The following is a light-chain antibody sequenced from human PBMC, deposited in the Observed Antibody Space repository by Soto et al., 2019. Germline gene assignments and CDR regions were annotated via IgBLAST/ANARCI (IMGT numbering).Light chain of an antibody. J-gene: IGKJ2*01. CDR2: GAS. CDR3: QQYGSSPT. V-gene: IGKV3-20*01. CDR1: QSVSSSY. Sequence: EIVLTQSPGTLSLSPGERATLSCRASQSVSSSYLAWYQQKPGQAPRLLIYGASSRATGIPDWFSGSGSGTDFTITISRLEPEDFAVYYCQQYGSSPTFGQGTKLEIK.